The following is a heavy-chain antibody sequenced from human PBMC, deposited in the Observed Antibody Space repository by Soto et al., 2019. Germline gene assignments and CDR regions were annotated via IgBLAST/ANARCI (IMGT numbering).Heavy chain of an antibody. CDR1: GGSISSYY. Sequence: SETLSLTCTVFGGSISSYYWSWIRQPPGKGLEWIGHIYYSGSTNYNPSLKSRVTISVDTSKNQFSLKLSSVTAADTAVYYCARLVDTAIPYYFDYWGQGTLVTVSS. CDR3: ARLVDTAIPYYFDY. CDR2: IYYSGST. D-gene: IGHD5-18*01. V-gene: IGHV4-59*01. J-gene: IGHJ4*02.